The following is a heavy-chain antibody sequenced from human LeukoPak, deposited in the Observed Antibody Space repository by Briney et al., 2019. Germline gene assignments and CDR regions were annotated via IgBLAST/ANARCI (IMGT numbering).Heavy chain of an antibody. CDR3: AGYYYDSSLGWFDP. CDR1: GFTLSSYD. J-gene: IGHJ5*02. CDR2: ISYDGSKK. V-gene: IGHV3-30*14. D-gene: IGHD3-22*01. Sequence: GGSLRLSSAASGFTLSSYDIHWVRQAPGKGLEWVAVISYDGSKKYYADSVKGRLTISRDNSKNTLYLQMDSLRAEDTAVYYCAGYYYDSSLGWFDPWGQGTLVTVSS.